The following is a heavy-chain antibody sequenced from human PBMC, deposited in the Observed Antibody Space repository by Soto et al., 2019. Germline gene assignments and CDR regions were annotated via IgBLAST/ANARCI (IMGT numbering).Heavy chain of an antibody. V-gene: IGHV3-11*04. Sequence: QVQLVESGGGLVQPGGSLRLACAASGFTFSAYEMSWIRQAAGKGPEWVSVLSGSGNTIYYADSVKGRFTISRDNAENSLYQPMKVLRVENNATYAYATSSGCYEAGSFDLWGSVTMFSDSA. D-gene: IGHD6-19*01. CDR2: LSGSGNTI. CDR3: ATSSGCYEAGSFDL. CDR1: GFTFSAYE. J-gene: IGHJ3*01.